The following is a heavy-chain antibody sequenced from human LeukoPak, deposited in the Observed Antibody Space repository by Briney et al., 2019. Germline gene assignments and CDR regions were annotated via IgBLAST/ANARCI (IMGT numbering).Heavy chain of an antibody. J-gene: IGHJ4*02. Sequence: GGSLRLPCVASGFTFSTYAMNWIRQAPGKGLEWVAYFGSTGTIHYADSMRGRFTISRDNAEMSLFLQMNSLRVDDTAVYYCARSNGLRYFDRWGQGTLVTVSS. CDR1: GFTFSTYA. CDR3: ARSNGLRYFDR. CDR2: FGSTGTI. D-gene: IGHD4-11*01. V-gene: IGHV3-48*03.